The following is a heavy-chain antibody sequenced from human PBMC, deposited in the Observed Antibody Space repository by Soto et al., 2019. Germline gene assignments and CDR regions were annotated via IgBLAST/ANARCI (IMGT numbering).Heavy chain of an antibody. J-gene: IGHJ4*02. CDR3: ARATITMMLD. D-gene: IGHD3-22*01. Sequence: ASVKVSCKASGYTFTTYGISWVRQAPGQGLEWMGWISAYSGNTNYAQILQGRVTMTTDTSTSTAYIELRSLTSDDTALYYCARATITMMLDWGQGTLVTVSS. CDR1: GYTFTTYG. V-gene: IGHV1-18*01. CDR2: ISAYSGNT.